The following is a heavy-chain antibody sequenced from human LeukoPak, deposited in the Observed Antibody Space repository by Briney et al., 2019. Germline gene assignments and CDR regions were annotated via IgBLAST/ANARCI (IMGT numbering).Heavy chain of an antibody. D-gene: IGHD6-6*01. V-gene: IGHV1-2*06. CDR1: GYTFTGYY. Sequence: ASVKVSCKASGYTFTGYYMHWVRQAPGQGLEWMGRINPNSGGTNYAQKFQGRVTMTGDTSISTAYMELSRLRSDDTAVYYCARDGSSSPSRWFDPWGQGTLVTVSS. J-gene: IGHJ5*02. CDR2: INPNSGGT. CDR3: ARDGSSSPSRWFDP.